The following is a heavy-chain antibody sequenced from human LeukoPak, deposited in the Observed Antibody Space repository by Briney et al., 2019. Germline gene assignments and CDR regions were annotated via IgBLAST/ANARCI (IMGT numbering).Heavy chain of an antibody. V-gene: IGHV3-23*01. D-gene: IGHD1-26*01. CDR3: AKDRTVGASYWYFDL. J-gene: IGHJ2*01. CDR2: ISGSGGST. CDR1: GFTFSSYA. Sequence: PGGSLRLSCAASGFTFSSYAMSWVRQAPGKGLEWVSAISGSGGSTYYADSVKGRFTISRDNSKSTLYPQMNSLRAEDTAVYYCAKDRTVGASYWYFDLWGRGTLVTVSS.